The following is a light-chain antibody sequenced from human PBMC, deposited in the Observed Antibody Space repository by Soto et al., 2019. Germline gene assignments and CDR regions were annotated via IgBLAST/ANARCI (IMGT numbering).Light chain of an antibody. CDR1: SSDVGAFNH. CDR2: EVT. V-gene: IGLV2-8*01. J-gene: IGLJ1*01. CDR3: CSYAGRDNQRYV. Sequence: QSVLAQPPSASGSPGQSVTISCTGTSSDVGAFNHVSWFQQHPGKAPKLIIFEVTKRPSGIPDRFSGSKSGNTASLTVSGLQAEDEADYYCCSYAGRDNQRYVFGTGNKVTVL.